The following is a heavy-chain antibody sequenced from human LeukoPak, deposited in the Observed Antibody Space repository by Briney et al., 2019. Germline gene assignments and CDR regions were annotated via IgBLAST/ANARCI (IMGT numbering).Heavy chain of an antibody. CDR2: INHSGST. V-gene: IGHV4-34*01. J-gene: IGHJ4*02. CDR3: ARRSGYSYVDY. D-gene: IGHD5-18*01. Sequence: PSDTLSLTCAVYGGSFSGYYWSWIRQPPGKGLEWIGEINHSGSTNYNPSLKSRVTISVDTSKNQFSLKLSSVTAADTAVYYCARRSGYSYVDYWGQGTLVTVSS. CDR1: GGSFSGYY.